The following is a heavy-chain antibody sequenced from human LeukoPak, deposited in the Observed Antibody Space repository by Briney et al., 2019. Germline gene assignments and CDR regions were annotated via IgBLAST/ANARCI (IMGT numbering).Heavy chain of an antibody. J-gene: IGHJ5*02. D-gene: IGHD6-19*01. CDR1: GFTFSSYS. Sequence: GGSLRLSCAASGFTFSSYSMNWVRQAPGKGLEWVSSISSSSSYIYYADSVKGRFTISRDNAKNSLYLQMNSLRAEDTAVYYCARDRGDSSGWFYATPFNSLFDPWGQGTLVTVSS. CDR2: ISSSSSYI. V-gene: IGHV3-21*01. CDR3: ARDRGDSSGWFYATPFNSLFDP.